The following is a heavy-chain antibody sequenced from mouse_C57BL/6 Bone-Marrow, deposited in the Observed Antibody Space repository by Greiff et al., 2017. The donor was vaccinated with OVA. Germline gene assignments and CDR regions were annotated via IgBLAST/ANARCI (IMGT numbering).Heavy chain of an antibody. D-gene: IGHD2-1*01. CDR3: ARPPIYYGPDY. CDR2: IHPNSGST. V-gene: IGHV1-64*01. J-gene: IGHJ2*01. CDR1: GYTFTSYW. Sequence: QVQLQQPGAELVKPGASVKLSCKASGYTFTSYWMHWVKQRPGQGLEWIGMIHPNSGSTNYNEKFKIKATLTVDKSSSTAYMQLSSLTSEDSAVYYCARPPIYYGPDYWGQGTTLTVSS.